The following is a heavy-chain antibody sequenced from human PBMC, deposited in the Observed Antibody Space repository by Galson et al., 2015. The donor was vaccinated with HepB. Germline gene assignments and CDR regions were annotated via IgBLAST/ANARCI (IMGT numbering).Heavy chain of an antibody. J-gene: IGHJ4*02. CDR2: INPNSGGT. Sequence: SVKVSCKASGYTFTGYYMHWVRQAPGRGLEWMGWINPNSGGTNYAQKFQGRVTMTRDTSISTAYMELSRLRSDDTAVYYCARGRGGVVVIDYWSQGTLVTVSS. D-gene: IGHD2-21*01. V-gene: IGHV1-2*02. CDR3: ARGRGGVVVIDY. CDR1: GYTFTGYY.